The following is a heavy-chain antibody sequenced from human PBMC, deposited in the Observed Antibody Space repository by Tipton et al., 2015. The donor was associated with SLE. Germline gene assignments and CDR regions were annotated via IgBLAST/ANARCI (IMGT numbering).Heavy chain of an antibody. J-gene: IGHJ6*03. CDR3: ARAPGLDRDYYYYYYMDV. CDR2: INHSGST. D-gene: IGHD3/OR15-3a*01. V-gene: IGHV4-34*01. Sequence: TLSLTCAVYGGSFSGYYWSWIRQPPGKGLEWIGEINHSGSTNYNPSLKSRVTISVDTSKNQFSLKLSSVTAADTGVIYCARAPGLDRDYYYYYYMDVWGKGTTVTVSS. CDR1: GGSFSGYY.